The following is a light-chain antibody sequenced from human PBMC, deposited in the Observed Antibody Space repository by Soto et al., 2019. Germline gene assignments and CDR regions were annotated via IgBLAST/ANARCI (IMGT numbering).Light chain of an antibody. V-gene: IGKV1-5*03. CDR3: QHYNSYSEA. CDR1: QTISSW. CDR2: KAS. J-gene: IGKJ1*01. Sequence: DIQMTQYTYTLSASVGDRVTITCRASQTISSWLAWYQQKPGKAPKLLIYKASTLKSGVPSRFSGSGSGTEFTLTISSLQPDDFATYYCQHYNSYSEAFGQGTKVDIK.